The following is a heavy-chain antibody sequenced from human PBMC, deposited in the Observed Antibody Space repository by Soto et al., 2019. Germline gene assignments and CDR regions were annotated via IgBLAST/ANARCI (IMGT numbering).Heavy chain of an antibody. Sequence: QVQLVQAGAEVKKPGSSVKVSCKASGGTFSSYAISWVRQAPGQGLEWMGGIIPIFGTANYAQKFQGRVTITADESTSTAYMELSSLRSEDTAVYYCGYGSGSYNYYYYGMDVWGQGTTVTGSS. CDR2: IIPIFGTA. CDR3: GYGSGSYNYYYYGMDV. CDR1: GGTFSSYA. J-gene: IGHJ6*02. D-gene: IGHD3-10*01. V-gene: IGHV1-69*01.